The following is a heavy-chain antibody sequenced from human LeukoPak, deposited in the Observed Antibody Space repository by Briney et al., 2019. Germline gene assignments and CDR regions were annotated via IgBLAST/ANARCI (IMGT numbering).Heavy chain of an antibody. CDR2: TSTTSSYI. J-gene: IGHJ5*02. V-gene: IGHV3-21*01. CDR1: GFTFSGYS. CDR3: ARGSLLWFGELPFDP. Sequence: GKSLRLSCAASGFTFSGYSMSWVRQAPGKGLEWVSSTSTTSSYIYYADSVKGRFTISRDNAKNSLWLQMDSLRAEDTAVYYCARGSLLWFGELPFDPWGQGTLVTVSS. D-gene: IGHD3-10*01.